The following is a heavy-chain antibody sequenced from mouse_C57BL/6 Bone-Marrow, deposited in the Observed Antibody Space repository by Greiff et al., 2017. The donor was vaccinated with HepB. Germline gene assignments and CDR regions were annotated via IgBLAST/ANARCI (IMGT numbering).Heavy chain of an antibody. Sequence: VQLQQPGAELVKPGASVKLSCKASGYTFTSYWMQWVKQRPGQGLEWIGEIDPSDSYTNYNQKFKGKATLTVDTSSSTAYMQLSSLTSEDSAVYYCAREGHGSSFYYAMDYWGQGTSVTVSS. D-gene: IGHD1-1*01. CDR2: IDPSDSYT. CDR1: GYTFTSYW. V-gene: IGHV1-50*01. CDR3: AREGHGSSFYYAMDY. J-gene: IGHJ4*01.